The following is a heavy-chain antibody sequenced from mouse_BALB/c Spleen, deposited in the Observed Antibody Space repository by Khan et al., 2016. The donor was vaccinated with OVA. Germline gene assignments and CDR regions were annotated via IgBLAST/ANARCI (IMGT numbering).Heavy chain of an antibody. J-gene: IGHJ2*01. V-gene: IGHV1S137*01. CDR2: ISTYSGNT. Sequence: QVQLQQSGPELVRPGVSVKISCKGSGYTFTDYALHWVKQSHAESLEWIGLISTYSGNTKYKHKFRGKATVTVDKSSSTAYMELARLTSEDSAIYYCTRPAYDGYYDYWGQGTTLTVSS. D-gene: IGHD2-3*01. CDR1: GYTFTDYA. CDR3: TRPAYDGYYDY.